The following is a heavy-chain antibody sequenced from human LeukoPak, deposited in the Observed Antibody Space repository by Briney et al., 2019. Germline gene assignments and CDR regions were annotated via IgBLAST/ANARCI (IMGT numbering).Heavy chain of an antibody. Sequence: SETLSLTCAVYGGSFSGYYWSWIRQPPGKGLEWIGEINHSGSTNYNLSLKSRVTISVDTSKNQFSPKLSSVTAADTAVYYCARGFRRYYYDSSGYYPAHFDYWGQGTLVTVSS. CDR1: GGSFSGYY. J-gene: IGHJ4*02. D-gene: IGHD3-22*01. V-gene: IGHV4-34*01. CDR3: ARGFRRYYYDSSGYYPAHFDY. CDR2: INHSGST.